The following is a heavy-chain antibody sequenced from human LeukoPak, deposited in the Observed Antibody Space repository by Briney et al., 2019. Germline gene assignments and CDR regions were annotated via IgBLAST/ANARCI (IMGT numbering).Heavy chain of an antibody. V-gene: IGHV4-30-4*01. CDR2: MYYSGST. J-gene: IGHJ5*02. CDR1: GGSISSGDYY. CDR3: ARPYYYDSRIDP. D-gene: IGHD3-22*01. Sequence: SETLSLTCTVSGGSISSGDYYWSWIRQPPGKGLEWIAYMYYSGSTYNNPSLKSRVTMPADTSKNQLSLRLSSVTAADTAVYYCARPYYYDSRIDPWGQGILVAVSS.